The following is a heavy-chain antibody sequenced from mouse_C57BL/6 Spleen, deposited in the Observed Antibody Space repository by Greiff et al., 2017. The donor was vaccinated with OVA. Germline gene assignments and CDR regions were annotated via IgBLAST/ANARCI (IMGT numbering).Heavy chain of an antibody. CDR2: IYPGDGDT. J-gene: IGHJ2*01. CDR3: ARRGLRHFDY. Sequence: VKLMESGAELVKPGASVKISCKASGYAFSSYWMNWVKQRPGKGLEWIGQIYPGDGDTNYNGKFKGKATLTADKSSSTAYMQLSSLTSEDSAVYFCARRGLRHFDYWGQGTTLTVSS. CDR1: GYAFSSYW. D-gene: IGHD2-2*01. V-gene: IGHV1-80*01.